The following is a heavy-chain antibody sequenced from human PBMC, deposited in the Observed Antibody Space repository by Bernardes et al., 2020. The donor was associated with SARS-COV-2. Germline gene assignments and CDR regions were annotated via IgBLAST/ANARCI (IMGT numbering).Heavy chain of an antibody. V-gene: IGHV4-4*02. Sequence: SETLSLTCAVSGGSISSSNWWSWVRQPPGKGLEWIGEIYHSGSTNYNPSLKSRVTISVDKSKNQFSLKLSSVTAADTAVYYCARLFGWLRPGDYYYYYGMDVWGQGTTVTVSS. CDR1: GGSISSSNW. CDR2: IYHSGST. J-gene: IGHJ6*02. CDR3: ARLFGWLRPGDYYYYYGMDV. D-gene: IGHD5-12*01.